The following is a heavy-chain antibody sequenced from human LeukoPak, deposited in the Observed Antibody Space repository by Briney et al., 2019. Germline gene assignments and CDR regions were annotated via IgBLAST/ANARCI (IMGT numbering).Heavy chain of an antibody. CDR2: LSYSGNT. V-gene: IGHV4-39*01. Sequence: SETLSLTCTVSGGLIGTSDDYWAWIRQPPGKGLEWIGSLSYSGNTYYNPSLKSRGTISGDRSTNHFSLKMTSMTAADTAVYYCARHFDYWGQGILVTVSS. CDR3: ARHFDY. CDR1: GGLIGTSDDY. J-gene: IGHJ4*02.